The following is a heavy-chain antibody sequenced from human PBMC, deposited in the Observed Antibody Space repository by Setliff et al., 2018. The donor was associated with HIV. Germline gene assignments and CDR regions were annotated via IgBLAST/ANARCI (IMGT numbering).Heavy chain of an antibody. J-gene: IGHJ3*02. CDR2: INDSGST. CDR1: GGSFSGYY. V-gene: IGHV4-34*01. D-gene: IGHD2-21*02. Sequence: ASETLSLTCAVSGGSFSGYYWSWIRQPPGKGLEWIGEINDSGSTNNNPSLKRRVAMSVDTSKNQFSLTLISVTAAYTAVYYCARDLRGDSVPATAAKSFDIWGQGTLVTVSS. CDR3: ARDLRGDSVPATAAKSFDI.